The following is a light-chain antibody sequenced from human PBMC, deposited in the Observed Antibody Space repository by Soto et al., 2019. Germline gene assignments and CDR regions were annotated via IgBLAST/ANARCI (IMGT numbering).Light chain of an antibody. V-gene: IGLV3-21*02. Sequence: SYELTQPPSVSVAPGQTARITCGGKDIGSKSVHWYQQEPGQAPVLVVYDDSDRPSGIPERFSGSNSGNTATLTISRVEAGDEADYYCQVWDRSSDVQVFGGGTQLTVL. CDR3: QVWDRSSDVQV. J-gene: IGLJ7*01. CDR1: DIGSKS. CDR2: DDS.